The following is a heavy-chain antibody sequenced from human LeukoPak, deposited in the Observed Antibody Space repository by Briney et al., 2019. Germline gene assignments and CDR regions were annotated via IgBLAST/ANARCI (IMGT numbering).Heavy chain of an antibody. CDR3: ARQSAAAGTRLDAFDI. CDR2: IYPGDFDT. D-gene: IGHD6-13*01. J-gene: IGHJ3*02. V-gene: IGHV5-51*01. CDR1: GYSFTSYW. Sequence: GESLKISCKGSGYSFTSYWIGWVRQMPGKGLEWMGIIYPGDFDTRYSPSFQGQVTISADKSISTAYLQWSSLKASDTAMYYCARQSAAAGTRLDAFDIWGQGTMVTVSS.